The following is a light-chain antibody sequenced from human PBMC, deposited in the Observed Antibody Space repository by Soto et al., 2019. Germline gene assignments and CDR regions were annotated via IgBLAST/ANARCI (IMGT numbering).Light chain of an antibody. CDR2: DVS. CDR3: SSFTSRSNWV. Sequence: QSALTQPASVSGSPGQSITISCTGTSSDIDAYKYVSWYQQHPGKAPRLMIYDVSNRPSGVSNRFSGSKSGNTASLTISGLQAEDEADYYCSSFTSRSNWVFGGGTKVTVL. J-gene: IGLJ3*02. V-gene: IGLV2-14*03. CDR1: SSDIDAYKY.